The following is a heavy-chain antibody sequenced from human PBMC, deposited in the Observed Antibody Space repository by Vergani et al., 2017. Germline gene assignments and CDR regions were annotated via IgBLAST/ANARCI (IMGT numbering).Heavy chain of an antibody. CDR2: ISWNSGSI. J-gene: IGHJ4*01. Sequence: EVQLVESGGGLVQPGRSLRLSCAASGFTFDDYAMHWVRQAPGKGLEWVSGISWNSGSIGYADSVKGRFTISRDNAKNSLYLQMNSLRAEDTALYYCEKDSMADYYDSSGYGGYFDYWGQGTLVTVSS. D-gene: IGHD3-22*01. CDR3: EKDSMADYYDSSGYGGYFDY. CDR1: GFTFDDYA. V-gene: IGHV3-9*01.